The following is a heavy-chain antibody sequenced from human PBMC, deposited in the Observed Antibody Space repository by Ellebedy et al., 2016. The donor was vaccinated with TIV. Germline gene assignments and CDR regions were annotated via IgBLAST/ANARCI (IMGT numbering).Heavy chain of an antibody. V-gene: IGHV3-48*04. CDR1: GFTFSSYA. CDR3: ARGSTQESVWGSYRREPLDY. CDR2: ISSSSSTI. Sequence: GGSLRLSXAASGFTFSSYAMSWVRQAPGKGLEWVSYISSSSSTIYYADSVKGRFTISRDNAKNSLYLQMNSLRAEDTAVYYCARGSTQESVWGSYRREPLDYWGQGTLVTVSS. D-gene: IGHD3-16*02. J-gene: IGHJ4*02.